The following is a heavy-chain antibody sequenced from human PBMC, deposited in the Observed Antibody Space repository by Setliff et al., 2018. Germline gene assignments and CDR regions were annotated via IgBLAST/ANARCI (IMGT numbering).Heavy chain of an antibody. CDR3: AKGGGRYHSDS. D-gene: IGHD1-1*01. CDR2: LHRVGTF. J-gene: IGHJ4*02. CDR1: GYSIITGYY. V-gene: IGHV4-38-2*02. Sequence: SETLSLTCSVSGYSIITGYYWAWIRRLPGSGLEWIGSLHRVGTFFYNPSLVSRATLSLDTSRNQFSLKMTSMTAADTAVYYCAKGGGRYHSDSWGQGILVTVSS.